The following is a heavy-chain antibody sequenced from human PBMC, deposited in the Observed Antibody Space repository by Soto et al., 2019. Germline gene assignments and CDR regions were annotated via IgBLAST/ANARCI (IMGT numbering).Heavy chain of an antibody. CDR2: VYTVGST. CDR3: ARSPHTHSYAQFDS. J-gene: IGHJ4*02. V-gene: IGHV4-4*07. Sequence: QVQLQGSGPRLVKPSETLSLTCTVSGGSLSHYYWSWIRQPAGQGLEWMGRVYTVGSTNYNPSLKRRVTMSIDTSKNQFALRLTSVTAADTAVYFCARSPHTHSYAQFDSWGQGSPVTVSS. D-gene: IGHD3-16*01. CDR1: GGSLSHYY.